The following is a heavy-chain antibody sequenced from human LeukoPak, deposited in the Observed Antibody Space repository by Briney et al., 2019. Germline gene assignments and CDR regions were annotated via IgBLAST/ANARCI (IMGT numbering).Heavy chain of an antibody. J-gene: IGHJ4*02. D-gene: IGHD6-13*01. CDR2: IYYSGST. CDR1: GGSISSYY. Sequence: SETLSLTCTVSGGSISSYYWSWIRQPPGKGLEWIGYIYYSGSTNYNPSLKSRVTISVDTSKNQFSLKLGSVTAADTAVYYCARGVAAAGTTYWGQGTLVTVSS. CDR3: ARGVAAAGTTY. V-gene: IGHV4-59*12.